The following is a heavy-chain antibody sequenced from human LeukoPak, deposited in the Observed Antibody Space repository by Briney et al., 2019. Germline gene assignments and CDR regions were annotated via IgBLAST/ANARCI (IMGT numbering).Heavy chain of an antibody. V-gene: IGHV4-61*02. Sequence: SETLSLTCTVSGGSISSGSYYLSWIRQPAGKGLEWIGRIYTSGSTNYNPSLKSRVTISVDTSKNQFSLKLSSVTAADTAVYYCARGPYCSSTSCKGSFDYWGQGTLLTVSS. CDR3: ARGPYCSSTSCKGSFDY. CDR1: GGSISSGSYY. D-gene: IGHD2-2*01. J-gene: IGHJ4*02. CDR2: IYTSGST.